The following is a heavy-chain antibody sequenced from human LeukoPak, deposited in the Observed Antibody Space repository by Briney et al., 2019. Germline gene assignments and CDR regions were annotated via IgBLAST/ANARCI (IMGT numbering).Heavy chain of an antibody. CDR1: GFTFSNYD. J-gene: IGHJ6*02. CDR3: ARSPGGTLRLNYYGSGSKAETSYGMDV. Sequence: PGGSLRLSCAASGFTFSNYDMHWVRQATGKGLEWVSAIGTAGDTYYPGSVKGRFTISRENAKNSLYLQMNSLRAGDTAVYYCARSPGGTLRLNYYGSGSKAETSYGMDVWGQGTTVTVSS. D-gene: IGHD3-10*01. V-gene: IGHV3-13*01. CDR2: IGTAGDT.